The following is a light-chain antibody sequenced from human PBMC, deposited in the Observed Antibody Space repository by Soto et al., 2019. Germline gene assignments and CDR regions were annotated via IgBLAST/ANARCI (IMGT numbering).Light chain of an antibody. CDR3: QSYENNFWV. Sequence: NLMLTQPHSVSESPGKTVTISCTRSSGSIGSNYVQWYQQRPGSAPTTVIYEDTQRPSGVPARFSGSIDSSSNSASLTISGLKTEDEADYYCQSYENNFWVFGGGTKLTVL. CDR2: EDT. V-gene: IGLV6-57*04. J-gene: IGLJ3*02. CDR1: SGSIGSNY.